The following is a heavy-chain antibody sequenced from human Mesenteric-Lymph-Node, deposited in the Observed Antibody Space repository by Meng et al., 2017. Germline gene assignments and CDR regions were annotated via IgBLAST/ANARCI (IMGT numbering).Heavy chain of an antibody. CDR1: GGTFSSYA. CDR3: VRDIGNSYGPYYFDY. CDR2: MNPHSTNT. D-gene: IGHD5-18*01. V-gene: IGHV1-8*02. Sequence: ASVKVSCKASGGTFSSYAINWVRQATGQGLEWMAWMNPHSTNTDYAQKFQGRVTMTRDTSISTAYMELSSLRSDDTAVYYCVRDIGNSYGPYYFDYWGQGTLVTCAS. J-gene: IGHJ4*02.